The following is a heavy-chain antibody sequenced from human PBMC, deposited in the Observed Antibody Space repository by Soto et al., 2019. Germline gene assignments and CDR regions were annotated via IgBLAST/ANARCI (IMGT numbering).Heavy chain of an antibody. CDR2: IYYSGST. CDR1: GVSISSYC. J-gene: IGHJ5*02. V-gene: IGHV4-59*08. CDR3: ATSGSYSTIDR. D-gene: IGHD1-26*01. Sequence: PSVTLSLTCTVSGVSISSYCWSLIRKPPGKGLEWIGYIYYSGSTNYNPSLKSRVTISVDTSKNQFSLKLNSMTAADSAAYYCATSGSYSTIDRWGQGTLVTVSS.